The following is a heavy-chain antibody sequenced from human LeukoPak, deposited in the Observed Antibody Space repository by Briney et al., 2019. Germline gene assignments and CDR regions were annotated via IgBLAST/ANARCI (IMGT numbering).Heavy chain of an antibody. CDR2: ISGSGGST. V-gene: IGHV3-23*01. CDR3: AILGGYYYYYGMDV. CDR1: GFTFSSYA. J-gene: IGHJ6*02. D-gene: IGHD4-23*01. Sequence: GGSLRLSCAASGFTFSSYAMSWVRQAPGKGLEWVSAISGSGGSTYYADSVKGRFTISRDNSKNTLYLQTNSLRAEDTAVYYCAILGGYYYYYGMDVWGQGTTVTVSS.